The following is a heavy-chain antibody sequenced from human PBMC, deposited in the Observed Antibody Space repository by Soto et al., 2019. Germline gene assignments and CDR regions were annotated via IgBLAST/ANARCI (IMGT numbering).Heavy chain of an antibody. CDR1: GGSISSYY. CDR2: INYSGST. CDR3: ARAAPLYYYGMDV. J-gene: IGHJ6*02. Sequence: ETLSLTCTVSGGSISSYYWSWIRQPPGKGLEWIGYINYSGSTNYNPSLKSRVTISVDTSKKQFSLKLSSVTAADTAVYYCARAAPLYYYGMDVWGQGTTVTVSS. V-gene: IGHV4-59*01.